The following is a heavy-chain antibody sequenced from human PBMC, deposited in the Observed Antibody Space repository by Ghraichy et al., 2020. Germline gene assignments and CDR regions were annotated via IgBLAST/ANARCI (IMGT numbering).Heavy chain of an antibody. J-gene: IGHJ4*02. CDR2: ISGSGGST. Sequence: GESLNISCAASRFTFSSYAMSWVRQAPGKGLEWVSAISGSGGSTYYADSVKGRFTISRDNSKNTLYLQMNSLRAEDTAVYYCAKNIYSSSSVDYWGQGTLVTVSS. CDR1: RFTFSSYA. V-gene: IGHV3-23*01. D-gene: IGHD6-6*01. CDR3: AKNIYSSSSVDY.